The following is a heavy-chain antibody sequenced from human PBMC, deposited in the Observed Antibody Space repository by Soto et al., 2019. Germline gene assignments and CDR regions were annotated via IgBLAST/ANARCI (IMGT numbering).Heavy chain of an antibody. CDR1: GYTFTSYG. V-gene: IGHV1-18*01. Sequence: ASVKVSCKASGYTFTSYGISWVRQAPGQGLEWMGWISAYNGNTNYAQKLQGRVTMTTDTSTSTAYMELRSLRSDDTAVYYCARGGVILDTAMVPGMYYWGQGTLVTVSS. J-gene: IGHJ4*02. D-gene: IGHD5-18*01. CDR3: ARGGVILDTAMVPGMYY. CDR2: ISAYNGNT.